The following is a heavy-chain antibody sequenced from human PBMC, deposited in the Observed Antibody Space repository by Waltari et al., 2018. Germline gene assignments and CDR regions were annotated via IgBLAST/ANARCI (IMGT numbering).Heavy chain of an antibody. Sequence: QLQLQESGPGLVKPSESLSLTCTVSVGSIRSTNVCWGWVRQPPGKGGEWIGAMYIYGDSYSSPSLKSGVTIAVDTSKNEFSLKLDSVTAADTAVYYCARLGKELGAPDYWGQGTLVTVSS. V-gene: IGHV4-39*07. J-gene: IGHJ4*02. CDR1: VGSIRSTNVC. CDR2: MYIYGDS. D-gene: IGHD3-16*01. CDR3: ARLGKELGAPDY.